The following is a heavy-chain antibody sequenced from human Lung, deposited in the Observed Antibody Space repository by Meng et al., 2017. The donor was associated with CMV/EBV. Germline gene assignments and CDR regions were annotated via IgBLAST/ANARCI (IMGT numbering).Heavy chain of an antibody. CDR2: IIPFFDTT. Sequence: SXXVSCKASGDTFSRYAISWVRQAPGQGLEWMGGIIPFFDTTNYAQKFQGRVTITTDESTSTAYMELSSLRSEDTAVYYCARDRTGDCSSTSCYNYYYYYGMDFWGQGTXVTVSS. J-gene: IGHJ6*02. CDR3: ARDRTGDCSSTSCYNYYYYYGMDF. CDR1: GDTFSRYA. D-gene: IGHD2-2*02. V-gene: IGHV1-69*05.